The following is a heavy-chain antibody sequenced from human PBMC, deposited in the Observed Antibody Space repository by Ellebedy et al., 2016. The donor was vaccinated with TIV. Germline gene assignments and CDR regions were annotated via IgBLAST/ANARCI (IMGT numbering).Heavy chain of an antibody. V-gene: IGHV3-74*01. J-gene: IGHJ5*02. Sequence: GESLKISCAASGFTFSSYWMHWVRQAPGKGLVWVSCIKSDGSSTSYADSVKGRFTISRDNAKNTLYLQMNSLRAEDTAVYYCARGGGYYYDSSGYYGGWFDPWGRGTLVTVSS. CDR1: GFTFSSYW. CDR2: IKSDGSST. CDR3: ARGGGYYYDSSGYYGGWFDP. D-gene: IGHD3-22*01.